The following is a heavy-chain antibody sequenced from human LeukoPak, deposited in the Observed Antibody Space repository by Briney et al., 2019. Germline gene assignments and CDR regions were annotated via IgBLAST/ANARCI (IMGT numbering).Heavy chain of an antibody. CDR3: ARGWLAETTVVTPYNY. CDR2: IIPIFGTA. Sequence: ASVKVSCKASGGTFSSYAISWVRQAPGQGLEWMGGIIPIFGTANYAQKFQGRVTITAVESMSTAYMELSSLRSEDTAVYYCARGWLAETTVVTPYNYWGQGTLVAVSS. J-gene: IGHJ4*02. CDR1: GGTFSSYA. V-gene: IGHV1-69*13. D-gene: IGHD2-21*02.